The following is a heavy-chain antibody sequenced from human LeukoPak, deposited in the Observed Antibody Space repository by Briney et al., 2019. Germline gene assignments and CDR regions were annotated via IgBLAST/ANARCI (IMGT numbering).Heavy chain of an antibody. CDR1: GFTFSSYW. D-gene: IGHD3-22*01. V-gene: IGHV3-7*01. Sequence: GGSLRLSCAASGFTFSSYWMSWVRQAPGKGREWVANIKQDGSEKYYVDSVKGRFTISRDNAKTSLYLQMNRLRAEDTAVYYCARGSGGYYYEVICDYWGQGTLVTVSS. CDR3: ARGSGGYYYEVICDY. J-gene: IGHJ4*02. CDR2: IKQDGSEK.